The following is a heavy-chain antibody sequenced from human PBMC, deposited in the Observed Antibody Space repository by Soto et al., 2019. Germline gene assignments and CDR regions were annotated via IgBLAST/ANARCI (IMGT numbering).Heavy chain of an antibody. CDR3: ARLVDYSNYVVELGGFDY. D-gene: IGHD4-4*01. CDR2: ISAYNGNT. J-gene: IGHJ4*02. CDR1: GYTFTSYG. V-gene: IGHV1-18*01. Sequence: ASVKVSCKASGYTFTSYGISWVRQAPGQGLEWMGWISAYNGNTNYAQKLQGRVTMTTDTSTSTAYMELRSLRSDDTAVYYCARLVDYSNYVVELGGFDYWGQGTLVTVSS.